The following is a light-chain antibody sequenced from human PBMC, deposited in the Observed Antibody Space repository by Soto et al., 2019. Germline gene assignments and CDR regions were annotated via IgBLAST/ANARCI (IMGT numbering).Light chain of an antibody. J-gene: IGLJ1*01. Sequence: QSVLTQPPSVSGAPGQRVTISCTGSSSNIGAGYDVHWYQQLPGTAPKLLMYGNSNRPSGVPDRFSGSKSGTSASLAITGLQAEDEADYYCQSYDSSRSGSEVFGTGTKVTVL. CDR3: QSYDSSRSGSEV. CDR1: SSNIGAGYD. V-gene: IGLV1-40*01. CDR2: GNS.